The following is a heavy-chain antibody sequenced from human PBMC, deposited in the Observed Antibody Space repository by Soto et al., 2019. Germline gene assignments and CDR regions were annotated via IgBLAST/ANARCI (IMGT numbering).Heavy chain of an antibody. CDR1: GDSISSGYY. V-gene: IGHV4-30-4*08. CDR3: ARGSYYYDSSGYFYFDY. Sequence: SETLSLTCAVSGDSISSGYYWAWIRQPPGKGLEWIGYIYYSGSTYYNPSLKSRVTISVDTSKNQFSLKLSSVTAADTAVYYCARGSYYYDSSGYFYFDYWGQGTLVTVSS. J-gene: IGHJ4*02. CDR2: IYYSGST. D-gene: IGHD3-22*01.